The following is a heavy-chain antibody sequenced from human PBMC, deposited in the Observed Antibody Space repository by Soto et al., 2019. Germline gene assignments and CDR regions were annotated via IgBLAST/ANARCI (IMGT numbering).Heavy chain of an antibody. V-gene: IGHV1-18*01. CDR2: ISAYNGNT. CDR1: GYTFTSYG. J-gene: IGHJ5*02. CDR3: ARDMQPLVQGTSWFDP. Sequence: QVQLVQSGAEVKKPGASVKVSCKASGYTFTSYGISWVRQAPGQGLEWMGWISAYNGNTNYAQKLQGRATMTTDTSTSTAYMELRSLRSEDTAVYYCARDMQPLVQGTSWFDPWGQGTLVTVSS. D-gene: IGHD6-13*01.